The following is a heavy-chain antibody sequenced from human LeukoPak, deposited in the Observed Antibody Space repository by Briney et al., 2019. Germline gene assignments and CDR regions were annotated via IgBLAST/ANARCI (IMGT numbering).Heavy chain of an antibody. Sequence: GGSLRLSCAASGFIFSTYGMTWFRQAPGRGLEWVSGISGSGLNRYYADSVKGRFTSSRDNSKNMLYLQMNSLRAEDTAVYYCAKGGGYGSGTYSEDWGQGILVTVSS. J-gene: IGHJ4*02. CDR1: GFIFSTYG. CDR3: AKGGGYGSGTYSED. CDR2: ISGSGLNR. V-gene: IGHV3-23*01. D-gene: IGHD3-10*01.